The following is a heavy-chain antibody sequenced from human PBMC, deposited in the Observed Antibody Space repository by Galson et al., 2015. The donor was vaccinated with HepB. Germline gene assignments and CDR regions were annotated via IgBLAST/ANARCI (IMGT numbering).Heavy chain of an antibody. D-gene: IGHD1-14*01. CDR1: GGPISSYY. V-gene: IGHV4-59*01. CDR2: IYYSGST. Sequence: VQLQESGPGLVKPSETLSLTCTVSGGPISSYYWSWIRQPPGKGLEWIGYIYYSGSTNYNPSLKSRVTISVHTSKNQFSRKLSSVAAADTAVYYCARLVGIATGGCFDPCGQGTLVTVS. J-gene: IGHJ5*02. CDR3: ARLVGIATGGCFDP.